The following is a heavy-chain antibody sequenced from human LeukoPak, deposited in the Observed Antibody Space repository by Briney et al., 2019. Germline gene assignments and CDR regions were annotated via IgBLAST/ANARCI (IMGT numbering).Heavy chain of an antibody. CDR2: INTNTGNP. CDR3: ARGHSPIYPRFGY. V-gene: IGHV7-4-1*02. Sequence: ASVKVSCKASGYTFTDYYVHWVRQAPGQGLEWMGWINTNTGNPTYAQGFTGRFVFSLDTSVSTAYLQISSLKAEDTAVYYCARGHSPIYPRFGYWGQGTLVTVSS. CDR1: GYTFTDYY. J-gene: IGHJ4*02. D-gene: IGHD3-16*01.